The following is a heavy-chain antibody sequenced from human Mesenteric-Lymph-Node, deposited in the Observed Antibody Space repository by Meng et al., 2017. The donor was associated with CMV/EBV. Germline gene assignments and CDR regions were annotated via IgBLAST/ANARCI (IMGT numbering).Heavy chain of an antibody. Sequence: GGSLRLSCAASGFTVRSNYISWVRQAPGKGLEWVSVIYSSSSTFYADSVKGRFTISRDNAKNLLYLQMNSLRAEDTAVYYCARPEDYDFLSGYSSFDYWGQGTLVTVSS. CDR3: ARPEDYDFLSGYSSFDY. CDR2: IYSSSST. CDR1: GFTVRSNY. J-gene: IGHJ4*02. V-gene: IGHV3-53*01. D-gene: IGHD3-3*01.